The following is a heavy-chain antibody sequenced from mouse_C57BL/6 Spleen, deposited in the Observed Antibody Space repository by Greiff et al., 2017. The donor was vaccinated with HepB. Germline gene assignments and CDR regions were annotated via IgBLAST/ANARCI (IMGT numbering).Heavy chain of an antibody. CDR3: ARDGYYYGTRFDY. J-gene: IGHJ2*01. CDR2: ISDGGSYT. Sequence: EVKLVESGGGLVKPGGSLKLSCAASGFTFSSYAMSWVRQTPEKRLEWVATISDGGSYTYYPDNVKGRFTISRDNAKNNLYLQMSHLKSEDTAMYYCARDGYYYGTRFDYWGQGTTLTVSS. V-gene: IGHV5-4*01. D-gene: IGHD1-1*01. CDR1: GFTFSSYA.